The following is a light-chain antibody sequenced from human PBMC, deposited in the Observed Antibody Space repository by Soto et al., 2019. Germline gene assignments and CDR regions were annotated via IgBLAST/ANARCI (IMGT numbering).Light chain of an antibody. CDR3: SSYTDSSTLVV. J-gene: IGLJ2*01. V-gene: IGLV2-14*01. CDR1: SSDVGGYNY. Sequence: QSALTQPASVSGSPGQSITISCTGTSSDVGGYNYVSWYQQHPGQAPKLMIFDVNNRPSGVSNRFSGSKSDITASLTISGLQSEDEADYYCSSYTDSSTLVVFGGGTQLTVL. CDR2: DVN.